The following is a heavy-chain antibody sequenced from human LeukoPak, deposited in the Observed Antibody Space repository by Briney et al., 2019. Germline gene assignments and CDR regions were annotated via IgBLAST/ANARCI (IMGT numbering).Heavy chain of an antibody. D-gene: IGHD3-10*01. V-gene: IGHV1-69*04. CDR2: IIPILGIA. CDR3: ARDGSGSYYEGNWFDP. J-gene: IGHJ5*02. CDR1: GGTFSSYA. Sequence: ASVKVSCKASGGTFSSYAISWVRQAPGQGLEWMGRIIPILGIANYAQKFQGRVTITADKSTSTAYMELSSLRSEDTAVYYWARDGSGSYYEGNWFDPWGQGTLVTVSS.